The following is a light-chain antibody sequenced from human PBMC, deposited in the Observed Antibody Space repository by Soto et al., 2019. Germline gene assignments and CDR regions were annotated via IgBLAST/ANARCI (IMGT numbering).Light chain of an antibody. CDR2: KAS. Sequence: DIQMTQSPSTLSASVGDRVTITCRASQSISSWLAWYQQKPGKAPKLLIYKASSLESGVPSRFSGSGSGTEFTLTISSLPPDDFATYYCQQYNSSSGQGTKVDIK. V-gene: IGKV1-5*03. CDR3: QQYNSS. CDR1: QSISSW. J-gene: IGKJ1*01.